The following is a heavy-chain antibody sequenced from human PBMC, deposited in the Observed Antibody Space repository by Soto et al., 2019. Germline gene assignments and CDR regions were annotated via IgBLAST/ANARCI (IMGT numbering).Heavy chain of an antibody. Sequence: QVQLQESGPGPVKPSETLSLTCTVSGGSVSSYYWNWIRQSPGKGLEWIGYLYNSGSTDYNPSLKSRVSISVATSKNQFSLKLSSVTAADTAVYYCARGGQAYYFGMDVWGQGTTVTVSS. CDR1: GGSVSSYY. J-gene: IGHJ6*02. CDR3: ARGGQAYYFGMDV. D-gene: IGHD3-10*01. V-gene: IGHV4-59*02. CDR2: LYNSGST.